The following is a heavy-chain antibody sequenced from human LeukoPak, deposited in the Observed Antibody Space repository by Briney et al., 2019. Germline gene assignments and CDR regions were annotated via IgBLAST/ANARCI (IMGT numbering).Heavy chain of an antibody. Sequence: KPSETLSLTCAVYGGSFSGYYWSWIRQPPGKGLEWIGEINHSGSTNYNPSLKSRVTISVDTSKNQFSLKLSSVTAADTAVYYCARVSGSYYYGAGSHYGVGYYYYYMDVWGKGTTVTVSS. V-gene: IGHV4-34*01. J-gene: IGHJ6*03. CDR1: GGSFSGYY. CDR3: ARVSGSYYYGAGSHYGVGYYYYYMDV. CDR2: INHSGST. D-gene: IGHD3-10*01.